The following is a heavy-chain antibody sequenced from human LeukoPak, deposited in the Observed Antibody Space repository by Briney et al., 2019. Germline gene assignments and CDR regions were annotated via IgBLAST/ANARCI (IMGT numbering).Heavy chain of an antibody. V-gene: IGHV3-23*01. CDR3: AKLVGAIPTDY. D-gene: IGHD1-26*01. CDR1: GFTFSIYA. Sequence: PGGSLRLSCAASGFTFSIYAMSWVRQAPGKGLEWVSTIGGSSGRTHYADSVKGRFTISRDNSKNTLYLQMNSLRAEDTAVYYCAKLVGAIPTDYWGQGTLVTVSS. J-gene: IGHJ4*02. CDR2: IGGSSGRT.